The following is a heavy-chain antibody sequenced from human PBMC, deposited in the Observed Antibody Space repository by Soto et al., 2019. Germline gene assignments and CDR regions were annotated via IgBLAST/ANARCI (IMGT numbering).Heavy chain of an antibody. CDR1: GGSINSNNYY. CDR2: IYYDGSI. CDR3: ARDGRRNAFDI. J-gene: IGHJ3*02. V-gene: IGHV4-39*07. Sequence: SETLSLTCTVSGGSINSNNYYWAWIRQPPGKGLAWIASIYYDGSIYYNTSLKSRVTISVDTSKNQFSLKLSSVTAADTAVYYCARDGRRNAFDIWGQGTMVTVSS. D-gene: IGHD1-1*01.